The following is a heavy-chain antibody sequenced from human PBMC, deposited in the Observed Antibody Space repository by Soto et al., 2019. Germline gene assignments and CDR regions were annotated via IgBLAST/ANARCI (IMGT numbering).Heavy chain of an antibody. D-gene: IGHD3-3*01. V-gene: IGHV1-46*01. J-gene: IGHJ3*02. CDR3: ARDSRRITIFGVVIISPQAFDI. Sequence: QVQLVQSGAEVKKPGASVKVSCKASGYTFTSNYMHWVRQAPGQGLEWMGIINPSGGSTSYAQKFQGRVTMTRDTSTSTVYMELSSLRSEDTAVYYCARDSRRITIFGVVIISPQAFDIWGQGTMVTVSS. CDR2: INPSGGST. CDR1: GYTFTSNY.